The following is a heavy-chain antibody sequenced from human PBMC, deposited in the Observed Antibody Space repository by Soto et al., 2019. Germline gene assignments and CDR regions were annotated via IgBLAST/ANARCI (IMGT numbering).Heavy chain of an antibody. CDR3: GKEGGARQLGGFDS. J-gene: IGHJ5*01. Sequence: EVQLLESGGALVQPGGSLRLSCGTSGFTFSDYSMTWVRQAPGKGLEWVSSISSSGLSTYYADSVRGRFTVSRDQSKHPLLLKINSLDADDTADYYGGKEGGARQLGGFDSCGHVDLVTDAS. CDR1: GFTFSDYS. D-gene: IGHD6-6*01. V-gene: IGHV3-23*01. CDR2: ISSSGLST.